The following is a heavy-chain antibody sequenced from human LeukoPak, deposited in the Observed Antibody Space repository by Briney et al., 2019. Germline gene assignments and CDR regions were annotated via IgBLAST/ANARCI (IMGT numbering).Heavy chain of an antibody. V-gene: IGHV3-7*03. J-gene: IGHJ6*02. Sequence: PGGSLRLSCAASGFILSNHWMTWVRQAPGKGPEWVANMNKDGSEKYYVDSVKGRFTISRDTAKNSLYLQKNNLRAEDTALYYCARNNDMDVWGQGTTVIVSS. CDR3: ARNNDMDV. CDR1: GFILSNHW. CDR2: MNKDGSEK. D-gene: IGHD1/OR15-1a*01.